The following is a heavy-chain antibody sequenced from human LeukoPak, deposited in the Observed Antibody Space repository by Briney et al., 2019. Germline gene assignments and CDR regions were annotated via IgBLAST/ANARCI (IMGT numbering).Heavy chain of an antibody. V-gene: IGHV3-30*18. J-gene: IGHJ4*02. D-gene: IGHD1-26*01. CDR2: ISHDGSNK. CDR3: AKWLYSGKYWTGKDYFDY. CDR1: GFIFNNYG. Sequence: PGTSLRLSCAASGFIFNNYGMHWVRQARDNGLEWVAVISHDGSNKYYADSVKGRFTISRDNSKNTLYLQMDSLRVEDTAVYYCAKWLYSGKYWTGKDYFDYWGQGTLVTVSS.